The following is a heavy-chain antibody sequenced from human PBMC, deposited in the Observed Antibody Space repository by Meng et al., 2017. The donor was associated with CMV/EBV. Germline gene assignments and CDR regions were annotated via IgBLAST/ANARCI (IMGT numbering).Heavy chain of an antibody. J-gene: IGHJ4*02. CDR3: VREHTGGFDY. Sequence: GGSLRPSCAASGFTFSNYEMNWVRQAPGKGLEWISYISSSGSTTYNADSMKGRFTISRDNAHNSLYLQMNSLRAEDTAIYYCVREHTGGFDYWGQGTLVTVSS. CDR1: GFTFSNYE. D-gene: IGHD3-10*01. V-gene: IGHV3-48*03. CDR2: ISSSGSTT.